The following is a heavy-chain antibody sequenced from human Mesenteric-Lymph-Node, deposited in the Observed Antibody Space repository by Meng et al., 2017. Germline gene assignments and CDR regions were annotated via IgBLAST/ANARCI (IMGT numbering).Heavy chain of an antibody. CDR3: ATRSGSYAGEYFQH. D-gene: IGHD1-26*01. CDR2: IYHSGST. Sequence: SETLSLTCTVSGYSISSGYYWGWIRQPPGKGLEWIGSIYHSGSTYYNPSLKSRVTISVDTSKNQFSLKLSSVTAADTAVYYCATRSGSYAGEYFQHWGQGTLVTVSS. J-gene: IGHJ1*01. V-gene: IGHV4-38-2*02. CDR1: GYSISSGYY.